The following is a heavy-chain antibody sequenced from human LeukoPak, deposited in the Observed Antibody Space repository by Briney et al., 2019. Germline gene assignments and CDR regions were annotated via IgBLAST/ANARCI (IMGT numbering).Heavy chain of an antibody. Sequence: ASVKVSCKASGYTFTGYYMHWVRQAPGQGLEYMGWINPNSGDTNHAQNFQGRVTLTRDTSISTAYMELSSLRSDDSALYYCAGEYCSGGTCRQGFDYWGQGTLVTVSS. D-gene: IGHD2-15*01. CDR2: INPNSGDT. CDR3: AGEYCSGGTCRQGFDY. J-gene: IGHJ4*02. V-gene: IGHV1-2*02. CDR1: GYTFTGYY.